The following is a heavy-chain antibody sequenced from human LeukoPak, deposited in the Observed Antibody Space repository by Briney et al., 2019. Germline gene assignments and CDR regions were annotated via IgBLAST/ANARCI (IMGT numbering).Heavy chain of an antibody. CDR2: IYYSGST. V-gene: IGHV4-59*08. D-gene: IGHD1-14*01. Sequence: SETLSLTCTVSGGSISSYYWSWIRQPPGKGLGWIGYIYYSGSTNYNPSLKSRVTISVDTSKNQFSLKLSSVTAADTAVYYCARLHNGDWFDPWGQGTLVTVSS. J-gene: IGHJ5*02. CDR1: GGSISSYY. CDR3: ARLHNGDWFDP.